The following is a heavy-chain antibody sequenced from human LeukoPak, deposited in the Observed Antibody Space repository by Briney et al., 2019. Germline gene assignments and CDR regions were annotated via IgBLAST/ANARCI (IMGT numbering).Heavy chain of an antibody. D-gene: IGHD3-22*01. CDR3: ARRINYYDSSGYYYVRYFDS. CDR2: INTDGSSL. J-gene: IGHJ4*02. CDR1: GFTFSSYW. Sequence: GGSLRLSCAASGFTFSSYWMYWVRQAPGKGPVWVARINTDGSSLNYADSVKGRFTISRDNTKNTLYLQMNSLGAEDTAVYYCARRINYYDSSGYYYVRYFDSWGQGTLVAVSS. V-gene: IGHV3-74*01.